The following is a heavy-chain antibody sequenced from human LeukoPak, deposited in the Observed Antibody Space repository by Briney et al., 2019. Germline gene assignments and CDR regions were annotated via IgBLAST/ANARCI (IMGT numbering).Heavy chain of an antibody. CDR1: GFTFSSYW. CDR3: ARGIDPNYYDSSGYYSG. CDR2: INSDGSST. D-gene: IGHD3-22*01. V-gene: IGHV3-74*01. Sequence: GGSLRLSCAASGFTFSSYWMHWVRQAPGKGLVWVSRINSDGSSTNYADSVKGRFTISRDNAKNTLYLQMNSLRAEDTAVYYCARGIDPNYYDSSGYYSGWGQGTLVTVSS. J-gene: IGHJ4*02.